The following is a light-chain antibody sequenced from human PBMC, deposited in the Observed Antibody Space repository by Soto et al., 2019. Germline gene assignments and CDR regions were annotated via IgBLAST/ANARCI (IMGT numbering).Light chain of an antibody. Sequence: DIQMTQSPSTLSASVGDRVTITCWASQSISGWLAWYQQKPGKAPKLLIYDASSLESGVPSRFSGSGSGTDFTLTISSLQPDDFATYYCQQYDSSWTFGQGTKVEIK. CDR1: QSISGW. CDR2: DAS. J-gene: IGKJ1*01. CDR3: QQYDSSWT. V-gene: IGKV1-5*01.